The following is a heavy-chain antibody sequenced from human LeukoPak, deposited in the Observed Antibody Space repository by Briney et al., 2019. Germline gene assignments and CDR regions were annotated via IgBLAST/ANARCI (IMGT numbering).Heavy chain of an antibody. D-gene: IGHD6-13*01. CDR2: IYYSGST. Sequence: SETLSLTCTVSGYSISSGYYWSWIRQPPGKGLEWIGYIYYSGSTNYNPSLKSRVTISVDTSKNQFSLKLSSVTAADTAVYYCARDGYSSSWYKGFDPWGQGTLVTVSS. J-gene: IGHJ5*02. CDR3: ARDGYSSSWYKGFDP. CDR1: GYSISSGYY. V-gene: IGHV4-61*01.